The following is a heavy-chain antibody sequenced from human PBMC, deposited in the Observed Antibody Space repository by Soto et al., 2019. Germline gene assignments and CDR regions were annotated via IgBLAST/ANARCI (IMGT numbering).Heavy chain of an antibody. CDR2: IYPGDSDT. V-gene: IGHV5-51*01. Sequence: GESLKISCKGSGYSFTSYWIGWVRQMPGKGLEWMGIIYPGDSDTRYSPSFQGQVTISADKSISTAYLQWSSLKASDTAMYYCASELPKTIGDYSSSSGDNAFDIWGQGTMVTVSS. D-gene: IGHD6-6*01. CDR1: GYSFTSYW. J-gene: IGHJ3*02. CDR3: ASELPKTIGDYSSSSGDNAFDI.